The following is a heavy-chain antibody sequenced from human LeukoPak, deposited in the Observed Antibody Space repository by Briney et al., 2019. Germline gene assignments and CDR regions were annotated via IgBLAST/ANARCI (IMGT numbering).Heavy chain of an antibody. V-gene: IGHV3-74*01. CDR3: ARAPSEIGGYCPEYFRQ. J-gene: IGHJ1*01. D-gene: IGHD2-21*01. Sequence: PGGSLTLSCAASGFTFSSYWMHWVRQAPGKGLVWVSRIKSGGSTNYADSVKGRFTISTDNAKNTVSLQMDSLRAEDTGVYYCARAPSEIGGYCPEYFRQWGQGTLVTVSS. CDR2: IKSGGST. CDR1: GFTFSSYW.